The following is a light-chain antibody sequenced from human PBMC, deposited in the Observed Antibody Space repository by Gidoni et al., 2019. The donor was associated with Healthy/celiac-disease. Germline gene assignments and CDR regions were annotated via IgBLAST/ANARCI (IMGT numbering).Light chain of an antibody. V-gene: IGLV3-25*03. Sequence: SYELTQPPSVSVSAGQTARITCPGDALPKQYAYWYQQKPGQAPVLVIYKDSERPSGIPERFSGSSSGTTVTLTISGVQAEDEADYYCQSADSSGTYQVFGGGTKPTVL. CDR2: KDS. CDR3: QSADSSGTYQV. CDR1: ALPKQY. J-gene: IGLJ2*01.